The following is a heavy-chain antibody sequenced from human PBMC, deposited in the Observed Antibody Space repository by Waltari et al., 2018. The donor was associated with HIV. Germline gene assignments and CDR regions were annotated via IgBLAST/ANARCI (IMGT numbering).Heavy chain of an antibody. CDR2: IFLTGNT. D-gene: IGHD2-21*02. J-gene: IGHJ2*01. CDR1: GGSISSSNSS. CDR3: ARRYCGRACNDFYYFDL. Sequence: QVHLQKPGPGLVKTSQTLSPTSTVSGGSISSSNSSWTWIRQPAGKGVECIGRIFLTGNTNYNPSLRSRVSISMDPSKNQFSLKLNSVTAADTAVYYCARRYCGRACNDFYYFDLWGRGTLVTVSS. V-gene: IGHV4-61*02.